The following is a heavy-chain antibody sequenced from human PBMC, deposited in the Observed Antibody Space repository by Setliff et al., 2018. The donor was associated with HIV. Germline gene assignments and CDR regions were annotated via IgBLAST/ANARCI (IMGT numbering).Heavy chain of an antibody. V-gene: IGHV4-31*03. Sequence: SETLSLTCTVSGDSISSGGYYWSWIRQHPGKGLEWIGYIYYSGSTYYNPSLKSRVTISVDTSKNQFSLRLSSVTAADTAVYFCARARYYYDPDNTGSSGEYFDYWGQGALVTVSS. CDR2: IYYSGST. D-gene: IGHD3-22*01. CDR3: ARARYYYDPDNTGSSGEYFDY. CDR1: GDSISSGGYY. J-gene: IGHJ4*02.